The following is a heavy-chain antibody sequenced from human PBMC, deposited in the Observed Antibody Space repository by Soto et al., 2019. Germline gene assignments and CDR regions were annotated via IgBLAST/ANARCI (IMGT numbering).Heavy chain of an antibody. D-gene: IGHD2-15*01. V-gene: IGHV3-11*01. J-gene: IGHJ4*02. CDR2: ISSSGSTI. CDR1: GFTFSDYY. CDR3: ARDWAQRVASADY. Sequence: GGSLRLSCAASGFTFSDYYMSWIRQAPGKGLEWVSYISSSGSTIYYADSVKGRFTISRDNAKNSLYLQMNSLRAEDTAVYYYARDWAQRVASADYGAQGTLVTVSS.